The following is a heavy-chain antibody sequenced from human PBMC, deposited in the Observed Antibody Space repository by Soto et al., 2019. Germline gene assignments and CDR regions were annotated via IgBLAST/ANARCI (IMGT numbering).Heavy chain of an antibody. CDR1: GYTFTSYG. J-gene: IGHJ6*02. V-gene: IGHV1-18*01. CDR3: ARLPHCGGDCYSDYYGMDV. CDR2: ISAYTGNT. Sequence: QVQLVQSGAEVKKPGASVKVSCKASGYTFTSYGISWVRQAPGQGLEWMGWISAYTGNTNYAQKLQGRVTMTTDTSPSTAYMELRSLRSDDTAVYYCARLPHCGGDCYSDYYGMDVWGQGTTVTVSS. D-gene: IGHD2-21*02.